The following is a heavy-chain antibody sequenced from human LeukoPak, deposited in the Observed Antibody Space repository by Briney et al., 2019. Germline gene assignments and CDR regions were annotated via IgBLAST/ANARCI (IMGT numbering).Heavy chain of an antibody. CDR3: AKRLDSSWYGYYYYGMDV. CDR1: GFTFSSFS. D-gene: IGHD6-13*01. CDR2: ISGSGGST. Sequence: GGSLRLSCAASGFTFSSFSMNWVRQAPGKGLEWVSAISGSGGSTYYADSVKGRFTISRDNSKNTLYLQMNSLRAEDTAVYYCAKRLDSSWYGYYYYGMDVWGQGTTVTVSS. J-gene: IGHJ6*02. V-gene: IGHV3-23*01.